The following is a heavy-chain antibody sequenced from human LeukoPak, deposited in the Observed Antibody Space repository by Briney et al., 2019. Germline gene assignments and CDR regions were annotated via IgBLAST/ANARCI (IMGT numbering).Heavy chain of an antibody. CDR2: IYYSGST. Sequence: SETLSLTCTVSGGSISSYYWSWIRQPPGKGLEWIGYIYYSGSTNYNPSLKSRVTISVDTSKNQFSLKLSSVTAADTAVYYCARDPEVGGSSGFDYWGQGTLVTVSS. CDR3: ARDPEVGGSSGFDY. CDR1: GGSISSYY. D-gene: IGHD3-22*01. V-gene: IGHV4-59*01. J-gene: IGHJ4*02.